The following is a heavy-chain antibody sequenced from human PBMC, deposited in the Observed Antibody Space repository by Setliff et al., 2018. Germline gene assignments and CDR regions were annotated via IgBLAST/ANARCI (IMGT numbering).Heavy chain of an antibody. J-gene: IGHJ6*03. CDR1: GFTFTNYW. D-gene: IGHD3-16*01. V-gene: IGHV3-7*01. CDR3: AREERRDYVWGSYPPRDYYMDV. Sequence: GGSLRLSCAASGFTFTNYWINWVRQAPGKGLEWVANIKQDESEKHYVGSVKGRFTISRDNAKNSLYPQMNSLRAEDTAVYYCAREERRDYVWGSYPPRDYYMDVWGKGTTVTVSS. CDR2: IKQDESEK.